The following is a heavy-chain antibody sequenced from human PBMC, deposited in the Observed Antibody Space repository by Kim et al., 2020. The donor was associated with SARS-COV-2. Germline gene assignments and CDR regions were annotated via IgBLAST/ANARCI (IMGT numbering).Heavy chain of an antibody. J-gene: IGHJ4*02. CDR2: IYYSGST. CDR3: ARQGQQLVRRPAY. CDR1: GGSISSSSYY. V-gene: IGHV4-39*01. Sequence: SETLSLTCTVSGGSISSSSYYWGWIRQPPGKGLEWIGSIYYSGSTYYNPSLKSRVTISVDTSKNQFSLKLSSVTAADTAVYYCARQGQQLVRRPAYWGQGTLVTVSS. D-gene: IGHD6-13*01.